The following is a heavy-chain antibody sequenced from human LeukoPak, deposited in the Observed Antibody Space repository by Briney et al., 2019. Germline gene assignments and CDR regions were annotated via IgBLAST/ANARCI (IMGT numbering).Heavy chain of an antibody. CDR1: GYTFTDNY. D-gene: IGHD1-26*01. Sequence: ASVKVSFNASGYTFTDNYIHWVRQAPGQGLEWLGWINPNTGGTHYVQKFQDTVTMTRDRSIRTAYMEVSRLGSDDTSDYYCATMGAKTFDHWGQGTLVTVSS. CDR3: ATMGAKTFDH. J-gene: IGHJ4*02. CDR2: INPNTGGT. V-gene: IGHV1-2*02.